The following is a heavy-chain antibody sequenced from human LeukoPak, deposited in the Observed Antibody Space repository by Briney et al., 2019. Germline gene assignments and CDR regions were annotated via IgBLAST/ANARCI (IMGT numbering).Heavy chain of an antibody. CDR1: GFTFSRYA. V-gene: IGHV3-30*14. Sequence: GGSLRLSCAASGFTFSRYAMHWVRQGPGKGLEWVAVISYDGSNKHYADSVRGRFTISRDSSKNTLYLQMNSLRAEDTAVYYCAGYGGRYPYYMDVWGRGTTVTISS. CDR3: AGYGGRYPYYMDV. D-gene: IGHD1-26*01. CDR2: ISYDGSNK. J-gene: IGHJ6*03.